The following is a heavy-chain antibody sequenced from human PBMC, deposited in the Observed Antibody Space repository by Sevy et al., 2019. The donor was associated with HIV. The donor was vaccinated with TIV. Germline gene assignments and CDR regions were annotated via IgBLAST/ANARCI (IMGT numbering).Heavy chain of an antibody. D-gene: IGHD6-19*01. J-gene: IGHJ4*02. CDR2: IIPILGTV. Sequence: ASVKVSCKASGGTFSRYGISWVRRAPGQGLEWMGGIIPILGTVNYAQKFQGRVTITADESTKTAYMELSSLRSEDTAVYYCARGGGNGWYYFDYWGQETLVTVSS. V-gene: IGHV1-69*13. CDR1: GGTFSRYG. CDR3: ARGGGNGWYYFDY.